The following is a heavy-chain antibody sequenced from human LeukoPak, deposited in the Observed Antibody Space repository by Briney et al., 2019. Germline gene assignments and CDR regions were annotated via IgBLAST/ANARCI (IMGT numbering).Heavy chain of an antibody. J-gene: IGHJ4*02. V-gene: IGHV4-34*01. CDR1: GGSISSYY. Sequence: SETLSLTCTVSGGSISSYYWSWIRQPPGMGLEWIGEINHSGSTNYNPSLKSRVTISVDTSKNQFSLELSSVTAADTAVCYCARSRGYYTLDYWGQGTLVTVSS. CDR3: ARSRGYYTLDY. D-gene: IGHD3-3*01. CDR2: INHSGST.